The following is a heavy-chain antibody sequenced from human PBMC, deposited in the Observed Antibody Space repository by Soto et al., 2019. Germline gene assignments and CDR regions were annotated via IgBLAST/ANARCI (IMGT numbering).Heavy chain of an antibody. D-gene: IGHD3-10*01. CDR3: ARDNMHYYSPSEGYFYYGMDV. V-gene: IGHV1-46*01. Sequence: QVQLVQSGAEVKKPGASVKVSCKASGYTFTNYHMHGVRQAPGQGFEWMGMINPNGGGTSYAQKFPGRVPMTRDTSTSTVHMELSSLTSEDTAVYYCARDNMHYYSPSEGYFYYGMDVWGQGTTVTVSS. CDR2: INPNGGGT. CDR1: GYTFTNYH. J-gene: IGHJ6*02.